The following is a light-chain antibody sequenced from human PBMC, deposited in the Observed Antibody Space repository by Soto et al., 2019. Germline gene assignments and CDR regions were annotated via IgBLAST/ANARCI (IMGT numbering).Light chain of an antibody. Sequence: QSVLTQPPSVSAAPGQKVTISCSGSTSIIGNNYVSWFQQLSGTAPKLIIYQSNRRPSGIPDRFSGSKSGTSATLGITGLQTGDEADYYCGSWDHSVSGFVFGTGTKVTVL. CDR1: TSIIGNNY. V-gene: IGLV1-51*02. J-gene: IGLJ1*01. CDR2: QSN. CDR3: GSWDHSVSGFV.